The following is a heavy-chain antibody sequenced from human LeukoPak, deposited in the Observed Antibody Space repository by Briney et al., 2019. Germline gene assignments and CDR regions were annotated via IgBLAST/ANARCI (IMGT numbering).Heavy chain of an antibody. CDR1: GFTFTDHY. Sequence: GASVKVSCKSSGFTFTDHYIHWVRQGPGQVLEWMGYIGPHSTFTSSPQEFQGRVTMTRDASMSTAYMELTRLTSDDTAVYYCVREGEGPLSKDFDYWGQGTLVTVSS. CDR3: VREGEGPLSKDFDY. V-gene: IGHV1-2*02. D-gene: IGHD2/OR15-2a*01. J-gene: IGHJ4*02. CDR2: IGPHSTFT.